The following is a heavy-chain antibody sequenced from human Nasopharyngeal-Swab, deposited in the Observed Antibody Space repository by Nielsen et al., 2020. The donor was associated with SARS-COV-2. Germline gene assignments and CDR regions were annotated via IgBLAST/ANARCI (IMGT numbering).Heavy chain of an antibody. CDR2: ISGSGGST. J-gene: IGHJ4*02. CDR3: AKDDPGFTPDYSNYGV. V-gene: IGHV3-23*01. CDR1: GFTFSSYA. Sequence: GESLKISCAASGFTFSSYAMSWVRQAPGKGLEWVSAISGSGGSTYYADSLKGRFTISSDNSKNTLYLQMNSLRAEDTAVYYCAKDDPGFTPDYSNYGVWGQGTLVTVSS. D-gene: IGHD4-11*01.